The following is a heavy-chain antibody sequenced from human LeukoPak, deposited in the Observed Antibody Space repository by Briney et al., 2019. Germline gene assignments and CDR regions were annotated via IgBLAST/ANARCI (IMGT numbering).Heavy chain of an antibody. Sequence: GGSLRLSCAASGFTFSSYWMSWVRQAPGKGLEWVANIKQDGSEKYYVDSVKGRFTISRDNAKNSLYLQMNSLRAEDTAVYYCARDGNDFWSGYYDDNWFDPWGQGTLVTVSS. CDR2: IKQDGSEK. CDR1: GFTFSSYW. CDR3: ARDGNDFWSGYYDDNWFDP. D-gene: IGHD3-3*01. J-gene: IGHJ5*02. V-gene: IGHV3-7*01.